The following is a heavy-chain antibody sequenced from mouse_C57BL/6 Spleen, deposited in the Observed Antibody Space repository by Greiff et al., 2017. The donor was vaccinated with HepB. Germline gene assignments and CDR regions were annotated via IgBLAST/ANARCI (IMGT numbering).Heavy chain of an antibody. CDR3: GRRYYGSSPAWFAY. D-gene: IGHD1-1*01. CDR2: ISSGSSTI. CDR1: GFTFSDYG. Sequence: EVMLVESGGGLVKPGGSLKLSCAASGFTFSDYGMHWVRQAPEKGLEWVAYISSGSSTIYYADTVKGRFTISRDNAKNTLFLQMTSLRSEDTAMYYCGRRYYGSSPAWFAYWGQGTLVTVSA. J-gene: IGHJ3*01. V-gene: IGHV5-17*01.